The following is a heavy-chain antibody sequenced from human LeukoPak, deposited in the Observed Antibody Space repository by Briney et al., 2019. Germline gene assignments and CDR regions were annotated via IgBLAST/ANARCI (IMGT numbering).Heavy chain of an antibody. J-gene: IGHJ3*01. Sequence: SETLSLTCAVYGGSFSGYYWSWIRQPPGKGLEWIGEINHSGSTNYNPSLKSRVTISVDTSKNQFSLKLSSVTAADTAVYYCARDLRYYYDSSGYYYWGQGTMVTVSS. CDR2: INHSGST. CDR3: ARDLRYYYDSSGYYY. V-gene: IGHV4-34*01. D-gene: IGHD3-22*01. CDR1: GGSFSGYY.